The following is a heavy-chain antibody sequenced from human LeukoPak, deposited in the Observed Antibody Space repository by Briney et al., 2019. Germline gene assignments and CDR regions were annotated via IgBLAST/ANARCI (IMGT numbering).Heavy chain of an antibody. J-gene: IGHJ4*02. CDR1: GGSISSYY. CDR3: AGSYVAGTSPYFDY. D-gene: IGHD6-13*01. CDR2: IYYSGST. V-gene: IGHV4-59*12. Sequence: PSETLSLTCTVSGGSISSYYWSWIRQPPGKGLEWIGYIYYSGSTNYNPSLKSRVTISVDTSKNQFSLKLSSVTAADTAVYYCAGSYVAGTSPYFDYWGQGTLVTVSS.